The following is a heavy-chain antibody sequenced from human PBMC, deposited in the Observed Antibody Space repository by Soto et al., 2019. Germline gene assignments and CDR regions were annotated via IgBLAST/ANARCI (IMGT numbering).Heavy chain of an antibody. Sequence: SETLSLTCTVSGGSISSSSYYWGWIRQPPGKGLEWIGSIYYSGSTYYNPSLKSRVTISVDTSKNQFSLKLSSVTAADTAVYYCARHVTMTTISHFDYWGQGTLVTVSS. CDR2: IYYSGST. D-gene: IGHD4-17*01. CDR3: ARHVTMTTISHFDY. V-gene: IGHV4-39*01. J-gene: IGHJ4*02. CDR1: GGSISSSSYY.